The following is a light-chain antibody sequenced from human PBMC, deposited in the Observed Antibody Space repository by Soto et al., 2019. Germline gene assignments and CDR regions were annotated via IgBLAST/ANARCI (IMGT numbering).Light chain of an antibody. CDR1: QSINNG. CDR3: LQDFNYPIT. J-gene: IGKJ5*01. CDR2: DAS. Sequence: DIQMTQSPSTLSASVGDRVTITCRASQSINNGLAWYQQKPGKAPKLLIYDASSLESGVPSRFSGSGSGTQFTLTISSLQPDDFATYYCLQDFNYPITFGQGTRLEIK. V-gene: IGKV1-5*01.